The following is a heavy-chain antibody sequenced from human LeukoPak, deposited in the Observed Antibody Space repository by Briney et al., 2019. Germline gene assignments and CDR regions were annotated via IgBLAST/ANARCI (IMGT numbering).Heavy chain of an antibody. CDR2: INPNSGGT. CDR1: GYIFAGYY. J-gene: IGHJ4*02. CDR3: ARFPREYYGSSGQQDY. Sequence: GASVKVSCKASGYIFAGYYMHWVRQAPGQGLEWVGWINPNSGGTNYAQKFQGRVTMTRDTSISTAYMELSRLRSDDTAVYYCARFPREYYGSSGQQDYWGQGTLVTVSS. V-gene: IGHV1-2*02. D-gene: IGHD3-22*01.